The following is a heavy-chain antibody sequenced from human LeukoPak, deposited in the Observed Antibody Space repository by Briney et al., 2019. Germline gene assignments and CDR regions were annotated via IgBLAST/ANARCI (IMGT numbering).Heavy chain of an antibody. J-gene: IGHJ4*02. CDR2: ISSSSSTI. CDR3: ASLPPDVVVVVAAPPYDY. CDR1: GFTFSTYR. D-gene: IGHD2-15*01. Sequence: PGGSLRLSCAASGFTFSTYRMNWVRQAPGKGLEWVSYISSSSSTIYYADSVKGRFTISRDNTKNTLYLQMNSLRADDTAVYYCASLPPDVVVVVAAPPYDYWGQGTLVTVSS. V-gene: IGHV3-48*01.